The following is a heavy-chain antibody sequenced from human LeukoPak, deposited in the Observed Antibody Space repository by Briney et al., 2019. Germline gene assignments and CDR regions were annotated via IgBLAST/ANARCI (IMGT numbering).Heavy chain of an antibody. CDR2: ISRSGSTI. CDR1: GFSFSSFE. V-gene: IGHV3-48*03. Sequence: GGSLRLSCAASGFSFSSFEMNWVRQAPGKGLERVSFISRSGSTIYYADSVKGRFTISRDNAKNSLYLQMNSLRAEDTAVYYCARDHATYYYDSSGYYDYWGKGTTVTVSS. D-gene: IGHD3-22*01. CDR3: ARDHATYYYDSSGYYDY. J-gene: IGHJ6*04.